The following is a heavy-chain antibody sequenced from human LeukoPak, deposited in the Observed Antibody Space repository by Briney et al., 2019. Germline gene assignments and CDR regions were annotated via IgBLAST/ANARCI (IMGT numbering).Heavy chain of an antibody. CDR1: GGSISSSSYY. CDR3: ARHPYYYYYMDV. CDR2: IYYRGST. Sequence: SETLSHTCTVSGGSISSSSYYWGWIRQPPGKGLEWIGSIYYRGSTYYNPSLKSRVTISVDTSRNQFSLKLSSVTAADTAVYYCARHPYYYYYMDVWGKGTTVTVSS. V-gene: IGHV4-39*01. J-gene: IGHJ6*03.